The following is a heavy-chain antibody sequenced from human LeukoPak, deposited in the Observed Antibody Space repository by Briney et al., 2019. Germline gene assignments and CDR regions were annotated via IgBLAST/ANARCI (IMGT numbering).Heavy chain of an antibody. V-gene: IGHV1-46*01. CDR3: ARLGYCSGGSCPAGWYYFDY. J-gene: IGHJ4*02. CDR1: GYTFTSYY. Sequence: ASVKVSCKASGYTFTSYYMHWVRQAPGPGLEWMGIINPSGGSTSYAQKFQVRVTMTRDTSTSTVYMELSSLRSEDTAVYYCARLGYCSGGSCPAGWYYFDYWGQGILVTVSS. D-gene: IGHD2-15*01. CDR2: INPSGGST.